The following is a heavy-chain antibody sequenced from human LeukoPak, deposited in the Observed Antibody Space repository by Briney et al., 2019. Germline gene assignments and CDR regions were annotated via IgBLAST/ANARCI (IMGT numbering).Heavy chain of an antibody. CDR2: INPSGGST. CDR3: ARAIVGATCDY. D-gene: IGHD1-26*01. Sequence: ASVKVSCKASGYTFTGYYIHWVRQAPGQGLEWMGIINPSGGSTSYAQKFQGRVTMTRDMSTSTVYMELSSLRSEDTAVYYCARAIVGATCDYWGQGTLVTVSS. CDR1: GYTFTGYY. V-gene: IGHV1-46*01. J-gene: IGHJ4*02.